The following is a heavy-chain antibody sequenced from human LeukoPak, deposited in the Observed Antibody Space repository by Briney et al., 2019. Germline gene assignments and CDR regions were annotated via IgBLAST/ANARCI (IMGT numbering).Heavy chain of an antibody. D-gene: IGHD1-7*01. Sequence: SETLSLTRTVSGGSLGSSIYYWGWIRQPPGKGREWIGSIYYSGSPYYHPSLKSRVPIPVDTSKNQFSLTLSSVPAADTAVYYCARRTHARDYWGQGTLVTVSS. CDR1: GGSLGSSIYY. CDR2: IYYSGSP. CDR3: ARRTHARDY. V-gene: IGHV4-39*01. J-gene: IGHJ4*02.